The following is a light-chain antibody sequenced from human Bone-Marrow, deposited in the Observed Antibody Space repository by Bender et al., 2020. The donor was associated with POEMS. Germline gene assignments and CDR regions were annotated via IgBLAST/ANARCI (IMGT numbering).Light chain of an antibody. J-gene: IGLJ1*01. CDR3: SSHTSSSSYA. Sequence: QSPLTQPASVSGSPGQSITISCSGTSRDIGTYNHVSWYQQRPGEVPKLIIYEVTNRPSGFSDRFFASKSGNTASLTISGLQAEDEAEYYCSSHTSSSSYAFGTGTKVTVL. CDR1: SRDIGTYNH. V-gene: IGLV2-14*02. CDR2: EVT.